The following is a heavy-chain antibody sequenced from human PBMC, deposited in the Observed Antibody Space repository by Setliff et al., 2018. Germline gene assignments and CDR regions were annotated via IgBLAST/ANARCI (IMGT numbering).Heavy chain of an antibody. V-gene: IGHV3-64*01. J-gene: IGHJ4*02. Sequence: ETLRLSCAASGFTFSSYAMHWVRQAPGKGLEYVSSISSSGGNIYYANSVKGRFIISRDNSKSTLFLQMGSLRAEDMSVYYCARGGTYSSGPLDYWGQGILVTVSS. CDR3: ARGGTYSSGPLDY. CDR2: ISSSGGNI. D-gene: IGHD3-22*01. CDR1: GFTFSSYA.